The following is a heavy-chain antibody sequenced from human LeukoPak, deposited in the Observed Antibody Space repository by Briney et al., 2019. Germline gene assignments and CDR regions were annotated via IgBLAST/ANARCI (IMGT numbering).Heavy chain of an antibody. V-gene: IGHV3-11*04. Sequence: GGALRLSCAASGLTFSDYYMTWIRQAPGKGLEGVSSISGTGTTIYSADSVRGRFTVSRDNARNSLFLHMNSLRAEDTAVYYCAVQITMIVVVPYFDYWGQGTLVTVSS. D-gene: IGHD3-22*01. CDR1: GLTFSDYY. J-gene: IGHJ4*02. CDR2: ISGTGTTI. CDR3: AVQITMIVVVPYFDY.